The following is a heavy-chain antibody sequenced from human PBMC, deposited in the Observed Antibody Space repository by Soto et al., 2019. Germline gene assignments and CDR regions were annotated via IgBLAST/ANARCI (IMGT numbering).Heavy chain of an antibody. J-gene: IGHJ5*02. Sequence: EVQLLESGGGLVQPGGSLRLSCAASGFTFSSYAMSWVRQPPGKGLEWVSAISGSGGSTYYADSVKGRFTISRDNSKNTMHQKMNRLRAEDTVIYYCTRDHIETCDFCSGYFSRWFDRSGEGTLV. CDR1: GFTFSSYA. D-gene: IGHD3-3*01. CDR2: ISGSGGST. CDR3: TRDHIETCDFCSGYFSRWFDR. V-gene: IGHV3-23*01.